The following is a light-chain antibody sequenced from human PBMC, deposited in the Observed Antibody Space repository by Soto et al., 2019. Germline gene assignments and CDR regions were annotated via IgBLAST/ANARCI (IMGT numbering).Light chain of an antibody. Sequence: QAVVTQEPSVPVSPGGTVTLTGGSSTGAVTSGHYPYWFQQKPGQGPRTLVYDTDNKHCWTPARFSGSLLGGKAALTLSGAQPADEAEYFGSLSYSGDVVFGGGTQRTVL. CDR2: DTD. J-gene: IGLJ2*01. CDR1: TGAVTSGHY. CDR3: SLSYSGDVV. V-gene: IGLV7-46*01.